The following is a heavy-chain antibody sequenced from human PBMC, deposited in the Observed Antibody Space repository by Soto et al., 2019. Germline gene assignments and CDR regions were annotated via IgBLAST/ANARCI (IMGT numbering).Heavy chain of an antibody. V-gene: IGHV3-53*01. Sequence: GGSLRLSCAASGFTVSSNYMSWVRQAPGKGLEWVSVIYSGGSTYYADSVKGRFTISRDNSKNTLYLQMNSLRAEDTAVYYCARDSIAVAGGGLFDYWGQGTLVTVS. CDR1: GFTVSSNY. CDR2: IYSGGST. D-gene: IGHD6-19*01. J-gene: IGHJ4*02. CDR3: ARDSIAVAGGGLFDY.